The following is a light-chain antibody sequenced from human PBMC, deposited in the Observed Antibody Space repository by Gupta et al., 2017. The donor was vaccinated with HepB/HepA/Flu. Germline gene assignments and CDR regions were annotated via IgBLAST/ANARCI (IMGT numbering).Light chain of an antibody. Sequence: QSALTQPASVSGSPGQSITISCTGTSSDVGGYNYVSLYQQHPGKAPKLMMYDVSNRPAGVSNRCAASKSGTTAFPTISGLQAEDDAYYYCTSYTSSSTLVFGGGTKLTVL. V-gene: IGLV2-14*01. CDR2: DVS. J-gene: IGLJ2*01. CDR3: TSYTSSSTLV. CDR1: SSDVGGYNY.